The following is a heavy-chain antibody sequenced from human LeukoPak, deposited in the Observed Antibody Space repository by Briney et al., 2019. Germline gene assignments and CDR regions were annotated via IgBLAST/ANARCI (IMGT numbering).Heavy chain of an antibody. CDR2: ISYDGSNK. V-gene: IGHV3-30-3*01. D-gene: IGHD3-22*01. CDR3: ARDPGSSGYYLSYFDY. CDR1: GFTFSSYA. J-gene: IGHJ4*02. Sequence: GGSLRLSCAASGFTFSSYAMHWVRQAPGKGLEWVAVISYDGSNKYYADSVKGRFTISRDNSKNTLYLQMNSLRAEDTAVYYCARDPGSSGYYLSYFDYWGQGTLVTVSS.